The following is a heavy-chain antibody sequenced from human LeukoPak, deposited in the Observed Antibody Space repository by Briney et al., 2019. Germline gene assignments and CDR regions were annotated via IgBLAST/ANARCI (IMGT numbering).Heavy chain of an antibody. CDR2: IYTSGST. J-gene: IGHJ4*02. Sequence: QPSETLSLTCTVSGGSISSYYWSWIRQPAGKGLEWIGRIYTSGSTNYNPSLKSRVTMSVDTSKNQFSLRLSSVTAADTAVYYCARVTGYMTEDYFDYWGQGTLITVSS. CDR1: GGSISSYY. CDR3: ARVTGYMTEDYFDY. D-gene: IGHD6-13*01. V-gene: IGHV4-4*07.